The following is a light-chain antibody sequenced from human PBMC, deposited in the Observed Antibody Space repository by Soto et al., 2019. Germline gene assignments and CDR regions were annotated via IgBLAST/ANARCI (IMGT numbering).Light chain of an antibody. V-gene: IGKV3-20*01. CDR1: QYVRSNY. J-gene: IGKJ1*01. CDR3: QQYATSRT. CDR2: GAS. Sequence: EIVLTQSPGTLSLSPGERATLSCRASQYVRSNYLAWYQHKPGQAPRLLISGASSSATGIPDRFSGSGSGTEFTLTITRLEPEGFAVYYCQQYATSRTFGLGTKVEIK.